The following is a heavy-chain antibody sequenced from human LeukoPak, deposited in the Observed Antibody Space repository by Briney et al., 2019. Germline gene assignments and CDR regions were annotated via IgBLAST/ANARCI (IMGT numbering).Heavy chain of an antibody. J-gene: IGHJ6*03. CDR2: ISGSGGST. V-gene: IGHV3-23*01. CDR3: AKIPGDIVVVPAAIGGYYYYMDV. CDR1: GFTFSSYA. D-gene: IGHD2-2*01. Sequence: GGSLRLSCAASGFTFSSYAMSWVRRAPGKGLEWVSAISGSGGSTYYADSVKGRFTISRDNSKNTLYLQMNSLRAEDTAVYYCAKIPGDIVVVPAAIGGYYYYMDVWGKGTTVTVSS.